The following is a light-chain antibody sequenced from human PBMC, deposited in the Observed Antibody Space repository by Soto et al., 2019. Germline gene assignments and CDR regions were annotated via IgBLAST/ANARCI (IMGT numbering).Light chain of an antibody. CDR3: QQHYSTPRT. CDR2: WAS. CDR1: QSVLYSSDNRNY. J-gene: IGKJ1*01. Sequence: DIVMTQSPDSLAVSLGERATINCKSSQSVLYSSDNRNYLAWYQQKPGQPPRLLISWASTRESGVPDRFSGSGSGTDFTLTIRSLQAEYVAVYYCQQHYSTPRTFGQGTKVEIK. V-gene: IGKV4-1*01.